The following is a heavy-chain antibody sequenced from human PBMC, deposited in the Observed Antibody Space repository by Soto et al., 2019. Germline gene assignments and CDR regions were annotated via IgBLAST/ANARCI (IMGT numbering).Heavy chain of an antibody. J-gene: IGHJ4*02. CDR3: ARGSVDTVDSSGFYEY. D-gene: IGHD3-22*01. CDR1: GGSFSAYY. V-gene: IGHV4-34*01. Sequence: SETLSLTCAVYGGSFSAYYWRWIRQPPGKGLEWIGEINHSGGTSYNPSLKSRVTISVDTSKSQFSLKLTSVTAADRAVYYCARGSVDTVDSSGFYEYWGLGTPVTVSS. CDR2: INHSGGT.